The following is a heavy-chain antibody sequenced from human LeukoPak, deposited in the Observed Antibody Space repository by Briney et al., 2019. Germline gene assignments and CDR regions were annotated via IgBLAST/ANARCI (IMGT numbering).Heavy chain of an antibody. J-gene: IGHJ4*02. D-gene: IGHD6-19*01. CDR2: IHSDGSTT. CDR1: GFTFSSYW. V-gene: IGHV3-74*01. Sequence: GGSLRLSCAASGFTFSSYWMYWVRQAPGKGLVWVSRIHSDGSTTSYADSVKGRFTISRDNAKNTLYLQMNSLRAEDTAVYYCAIPLTASSGLDSWGQGTLVTVSS. CDR3: AIPLTASSGLDS.